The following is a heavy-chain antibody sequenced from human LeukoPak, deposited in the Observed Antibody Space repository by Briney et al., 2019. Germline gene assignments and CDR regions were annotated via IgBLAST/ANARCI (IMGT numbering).Heavy chain of an antibody. CDR3: AREAGAPARYSFDY. CDR1: GGTFTSYA. D-gene: IGHD1-26*01. Sequence: SVKVSCKASGGTFTSYAINWVRQAPGQGLEWMGGITPILGTTNYAQKFQGRVTITADESTSAAYMELTSLRSEDTAVYYCAREAGAPARYSFDYWGQGTLVTVSS. J-gene: IGHJ4*02. V-gene: IGHV1-69*13. CDR2: ITPILGTT.